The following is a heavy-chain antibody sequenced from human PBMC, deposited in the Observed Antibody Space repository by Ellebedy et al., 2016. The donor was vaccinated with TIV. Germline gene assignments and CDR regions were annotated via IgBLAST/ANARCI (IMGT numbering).Heavy chain of an antibody. V-gene: IGHV3-74*01. CDR2: INSDGSST. Sequence: GESLKISCVASGFAFSRRWIHWVRQAPGKGLVWVSHINSDGSSTTYADSVKGRFTISRDNAKDTVYLQMKSLRAEDTAVYYCGRDDRYGLDVWGQGTTVIVSS. J-gene: IGHJ6*02. CDR3: GRDDRYGLDV. CDR1: GFAFSRRW.